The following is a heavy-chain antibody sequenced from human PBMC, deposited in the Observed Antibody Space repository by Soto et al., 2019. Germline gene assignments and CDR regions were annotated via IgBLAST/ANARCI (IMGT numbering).Heavy chain of an antibody. CDR2: VHTVGST. J-gene: IGHJ4*02. CDR3: ARSPLTHSYAQFDS. CDR1: GGSLSNYY. D-gene: IGHD3-16*01. V-gene: IGHV4-4*07. Sequence: PSETLSLTCTVSGGSLSNYYWSWIRQPAGKALEWIGRVHTVGSTNYNPSFKSRVTMSIDTSKNQFSLRLASATAADTAVYYCARSPLTHSYAQFDSWGQGSLVTVSS.